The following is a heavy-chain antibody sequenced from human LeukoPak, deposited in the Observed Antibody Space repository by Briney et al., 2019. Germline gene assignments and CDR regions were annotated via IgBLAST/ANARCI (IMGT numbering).Heavy chain of an antibody. Sequence: GGSLRLSCAASGFTFSSYGMHWVRQAPGKGLEWVAVISYDGSNKYYADSVKGRFTISRDNSKNTLYLQMNSLRAEDTAVYYCAKDGAYSYLNYGMDVWGQGTTVTVSS. CDR2: ISYDGSNK. V-gene: IGHV3-30*18. J-gene: IGHJ6*02. CDR3: AKDGAYSYLNYGMDV. CDR1: GFTFSSYG. D-gene: IGHD5-18*01.